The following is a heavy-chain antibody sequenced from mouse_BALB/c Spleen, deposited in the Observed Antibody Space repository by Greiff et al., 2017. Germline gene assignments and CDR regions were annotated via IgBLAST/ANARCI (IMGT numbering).Heavy chain of an antibody. J-gene: IGHJ2*01. CDR3: ARDPHYYGFLLTFFDY. CDR1: GFTFSSYA. CDR2: ISSGGST. V-gene: IGHV5-6-5*01. D-gene: IGHD1-2*01. Sequence: EVQGVESGGGLVKPGGSLKLSCAASGFTFSSYAMSWVRQTPEKRLEWVASISSGGSTYYPDSVKGRFTISRDNARNILYLQMSSLRSEDTAMYYCARDPHYYGFLLTFFDYWGQGTTLTVSS.